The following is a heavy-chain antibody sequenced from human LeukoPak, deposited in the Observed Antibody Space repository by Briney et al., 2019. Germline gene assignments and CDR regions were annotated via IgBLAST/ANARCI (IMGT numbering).Heavy chain of an antibody. CDR3: VRSRMGDGYNFAY. Sequence: SETLSLTCTVSGGSISRDNYCWGWIRQPPVKGLEWIGSFCYGGSSYNNPSLKSRVTIPVDTSKNQLSLKLSSVTAADTAVYYCVRSRMGDGYNFAYWGQGILVTVSS. CDR1: GGSISRDNYC. V-gene: IGHV4-39*01. J-gene: IGHJ4*02. D-gene: IGHD5-24*01. CDR2: FCYGGSS.